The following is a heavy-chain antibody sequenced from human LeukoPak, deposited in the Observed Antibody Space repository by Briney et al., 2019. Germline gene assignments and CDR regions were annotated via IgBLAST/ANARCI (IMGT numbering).Heavy chain of an antibody. J-gene: IGHJ4*02. CDR1: GYSFISYW. CDR3: ARHGRGSCSGGSCYHQDY. D-gene: IGHD2-15*01. V-gene: IGHV5-51*01. CDR2: IYPGDSDT. Sequence: GESLKISWEGSGYSFISYWISWVRQMPGKGLEWMGIIYPGDSDTRYSPSFQGQVTISADKSTSTAYLQWSGLKASDSAMYYCARHGRGSCSGGSCYHQDYWGQGTLVTVSS.